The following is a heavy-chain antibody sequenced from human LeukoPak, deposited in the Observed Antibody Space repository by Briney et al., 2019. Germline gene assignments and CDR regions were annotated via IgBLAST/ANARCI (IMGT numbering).Heavy chain of an antibody. V-gene: IGHV1-8*02. CDR1: GYTFTSYD. J-gene: IGHJ4*02. Sequence: ASVKVSCKASGYTFTSYDINWVRQATGQGLEWMGWMNPNSGNTGYAQKFQGRVTITRNTSISTAYMELSSLRSDDTAVYYCARGIRRGYSGPMYYFDYWGQGTLVTVSS. D-gene: IGHD5-12*01. CDR3: ARGIRRGYSGPMYYFDY. CDR2: MNPNSGNT.